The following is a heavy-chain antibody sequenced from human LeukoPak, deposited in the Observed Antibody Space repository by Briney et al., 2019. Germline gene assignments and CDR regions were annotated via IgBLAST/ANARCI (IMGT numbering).Heavy chain of an antibody. J-gene: IGHJ3*02. V-gene: IGHV3-66*01. CDR1: GFTVSSDY. Sequence: PGGSLRPSCAASGFTVSSDYMSWVRQAPGKGLEWVSVIYSGGTTHYADSVKGRFTISRDNSKDTLYLQMNSLRAEDTAVYYCARGPYGSSGTPDAFDIWGQGTMVTVSS. CDR2: IYSGGTT. D-gene: IGHD3-10*01. CDR3: ARGPYGSSGTPDAFDI.